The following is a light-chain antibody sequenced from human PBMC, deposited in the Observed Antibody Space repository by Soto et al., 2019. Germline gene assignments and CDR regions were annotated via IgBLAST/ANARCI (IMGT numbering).Light chain of an antibody. Sequence: QSVLAQPASVSGSPGQSTTISCTGTSGDVGGYIYVSWYRQYPGTAPKLIIYEVSKRPSGVSNRFSGSKSGNTASLTISGLQAEDEADYYCSSYTSGSTPLVFGTGTKVTVL. V-gene: IGLV2-14*01. CDR1: SGDVGGYIY. CDR2: EVS. CDR3: SSYTSGSTPLV. J-gene: IGLJ1*01.